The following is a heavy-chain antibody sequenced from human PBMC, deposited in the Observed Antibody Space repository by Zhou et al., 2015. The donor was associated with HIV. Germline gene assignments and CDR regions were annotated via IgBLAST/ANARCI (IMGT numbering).Heavy chain of an antibody. Sequence: EVQLVESGGVVVRPGGSLRLSCATSGFTFDDYAMHWVRQVPGRGLEWVSLISWDGGNAYYADSVKGRFTISRDNSKNSLYLLMYSLRPEDTGLYYCAKDWTTGTTVGWYFDLWGRGTQVTVSS. CDR2: ISWDGGNA. CDR3: AKDWTTGTTVGWYFDL. J-gene: IGHJ2*01. D-gene: IGHD1-7*01. V-gene: IGHV3-43D*04. CDR1: GFTFDDYA.